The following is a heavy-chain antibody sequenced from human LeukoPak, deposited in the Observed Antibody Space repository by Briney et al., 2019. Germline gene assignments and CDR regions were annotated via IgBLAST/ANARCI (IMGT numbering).Heavy chain of an antibody. CDR3: AREPKNYYGSGSYYNSKALYYYYGMDV. CDR1: GGSISSSSYY. V-gene: IGHV4-39*07. Sequence: SETLSLTCTVSGGSISSSSYYWGWIRQPPGKGLEWIGSIYYSGSTYYNPSLKSRVTISVDTSKNQFSLKLSSVTAADTAVYYCAREPKNYYGSGSYYNSKALYYYYGMDVWGQGTTVTVSS. D-gene: IGHD3-10*01. CDR2: IYYSGST. J-gene: IGHJ6*02.